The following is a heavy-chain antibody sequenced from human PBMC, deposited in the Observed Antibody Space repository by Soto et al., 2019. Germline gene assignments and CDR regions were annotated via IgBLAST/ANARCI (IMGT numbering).Heavy chain of an antibody. J-gene: IGHJ6*02. V-gene: IGHV1-69*04. Sequence: SVKVSCKASGGTFSSYTISWVRQAPGQGLDWMGRIIPILGIANYAQKFQGRVTITADKSTSTAYMELSSLRSEDTAVYYCAREVPEIVGGFYYYDGMDLWGHRTPLT. D-gene: IGHD3-16*01. CDR1: GGTFSSYT. CDR2: IIPILGIA. CDR3: AREVPEIVGGFYYYDGMDL.